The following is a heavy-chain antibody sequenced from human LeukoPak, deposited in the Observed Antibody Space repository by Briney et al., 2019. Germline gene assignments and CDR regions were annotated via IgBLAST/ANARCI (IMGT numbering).Heavy chain of an antibody. CDR3: AKDWGARGCCGDYFDY. CDR2: IRSDGSNA. V-gene: IGHV3-30*02. J-gene: IGHJ4*02. Sequence: GGSLRLSCAASGFTFSSYGMHWVRQAPGEGLEWVAFIRSDGSNALYADSVKGRFTSSRDNTKNTVSLQMNSLRPEDTAVYYCAKDWGARGCCGDYFDYWGQGSLVIVSS. CDR1: GFTFSSYG. D-gene: IGHD6-19*01.